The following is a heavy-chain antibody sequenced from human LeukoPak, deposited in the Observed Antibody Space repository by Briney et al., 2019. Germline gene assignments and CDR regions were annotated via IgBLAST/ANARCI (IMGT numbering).Heavy chain of an antibody. CDR1: GASINSYY. J-gene: IGHJ4*02. CDR2: LYYSGST. V-gene: IGHV4-59*01. CDR3: ARAPVYGDFFFDY. Sequence: SETLSLTCTVSGASINSYYWSWIRQPPGKGLEWIGYLYYSGSTNYNPSLKSRVAISVDTSKKQISLKLRSVTAADTAIYYCARAPVYGDFFFDYWGQGTLVTVSS. D-gene: IGHD4-17*01.